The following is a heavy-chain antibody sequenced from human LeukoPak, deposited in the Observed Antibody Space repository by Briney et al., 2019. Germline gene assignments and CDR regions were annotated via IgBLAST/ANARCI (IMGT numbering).Heavy chain of an antibody. J-gene: IGHJ4*02. CDR2: ISGSGGST. V-gene: IGHV3-23*01. Sequence: GGSLRLSCAASGFTFSSYAMSWVRQAPGKGLEWVSAISGSGGSTYYADSVKGRFTISRDNSKNTLYLQMSSLRAEDTAVYYCTKDCSSGWYFFSYFDYWGQGTLVTVSS. CDR1: GFTFSSYA. CDR3: TKDCSSGWYFFSYFDY. D-gene: IGHD6-19*01.